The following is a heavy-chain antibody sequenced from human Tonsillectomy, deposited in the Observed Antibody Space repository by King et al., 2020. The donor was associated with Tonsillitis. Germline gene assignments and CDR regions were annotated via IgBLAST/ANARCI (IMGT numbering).Heavy chain of an antibody. V-gene: IGHV4-39*01. Sequence: QLQESGPGLVKPSETLSLTCTVSVGSISSTTYYWAWIRHPPGTGLEGIGSVYYNGRTYYNPPLKSRVAISVDTSKTQYSLKLSSVTAADTAVFFCARFRSYGEDYWGQGTLVTVSS. CDR2: VYYNGRT. J-gene: IGHJ4*02. D-gene: IGHD3-16*01. CDR3: ARFRSYGEDY. CDR1: VGSISSTTYY.